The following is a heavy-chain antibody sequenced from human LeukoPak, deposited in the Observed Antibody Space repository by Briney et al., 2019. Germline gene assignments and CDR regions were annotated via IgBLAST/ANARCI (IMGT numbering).Heavy chain of an antibody. J-gene: IGHJ3*02. CDR3: AREGLYCSGGSCYSKVAFDI. Sequence: ASVKVSCKASGYSFISYGITWVRQAPGQGLEWMGWISAFNGNTNYAQKIQGRVTMTTDTSTSTAYMELKSLRSDDTAVYYCAREGLYCSGGSCYSKVAFDIWGQGTMVTVSS. CDR2: ISAFNGNT. CDR1: GYSFISYG. V-gene: IGHV1-18*01. D-gene: IGHD2-15*01.